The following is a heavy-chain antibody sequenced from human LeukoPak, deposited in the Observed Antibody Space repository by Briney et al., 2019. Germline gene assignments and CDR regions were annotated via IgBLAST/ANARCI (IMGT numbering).Heavy chain of an antibody. Sequence: GGSLRLSCAASGFTSSSYAMHWVRQAPGKGLEWVAVISYDGSNKYYADSVKGRFTISRDNAKNSLYLQMNSLRADDTAVYYCARDVSSGYYSNYWGQGTLVTVSS. CDR3: ARDVSSGYYSNY. CDR2: ISYDGSNK. D-gene: IGHD3-22*01. V-gene: IGHV3-30-3*01. J-gene: IGHJ4*02. CDR1: GFTSSSYA.